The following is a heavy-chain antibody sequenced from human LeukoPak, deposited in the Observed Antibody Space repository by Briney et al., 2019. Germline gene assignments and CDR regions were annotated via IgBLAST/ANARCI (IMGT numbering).Heavy chain of an antibody. Sequence: ASVKVSCKASGYTFSAYYMHWVGHAPAQRNEWMGWINPNSGGTNYAQRFQGRVTMTRDTSISTAYMELSRLRSDDTAVYYCATLYGDYVRSGYWGQGTLVTVSS. V-gene: IGHV1-2*02. J-gene: IGHJ4*02. CDR2: INPNSGGT. D-gene: IGHD4-17*01. CDR1: GYTFSAYY. CDR3: ATLYGDYVRSGY.